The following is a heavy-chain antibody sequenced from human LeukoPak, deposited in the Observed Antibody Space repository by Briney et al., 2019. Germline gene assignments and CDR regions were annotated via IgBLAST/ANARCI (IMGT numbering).Heavy chain of an antibody. Sequence: ASVKVSCKASGYTFTGYYMHWVLQAPGQGLEWMVWINPNSGGTNYAQKFQGRVTMTRNTSISTAYMELSRLRSDDTAVYYCARDLSYSSSWYLNWFDPWGQGTLVTVSS. V-gene: IGHV1-2*02. CDR2: INPNSGGT. D-gene: IGHD6-13*01. J-gene: IGHJ5*02. CDR1: GYTFTGYY. CDR3: ARDLSYSSSWYLNWFDP.